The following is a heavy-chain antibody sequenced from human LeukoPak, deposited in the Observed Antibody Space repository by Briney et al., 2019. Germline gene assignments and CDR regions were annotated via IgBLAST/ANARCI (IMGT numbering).Heavy chain of an antibody. J-gene: IGHJ5*02. D-gene: IGHD5-18*01. Sequence: PGGSLRLSCAASGFTFSNFPMSWVRQAPGKGLEWVSTVSGGGDRTYYADSVKGRFTISRDNAKNTLYLQMNSLRAEDTALYYCARGVDTAMVTGGYNWFDPWGQGTLVTVSS. CDR2: VSGGGDRT. CDR1: GFTFSNFP. V-gene: IGHV3-23*01. CDR3: ARGVDTAMVTGGYNWFDP.